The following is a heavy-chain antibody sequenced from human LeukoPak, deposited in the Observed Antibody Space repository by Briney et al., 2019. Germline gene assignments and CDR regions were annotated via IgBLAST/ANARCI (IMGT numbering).Heavy chain of an antibody. J-gene: IGHJ4*02. CDR1: GYTFTGYY. D-gene: IGHD2-2*01. CDR3: ARAQNRYCSSTSCPIDY. CDR2: INPNSGGT. V-gene: IGHV1-2*02. Sequence: ASVKASCKASGYTFTGYYMHWVRQAPGQGLEWMGWINPNSGGTNYAQKFQGRVTMTRDTSISTAYMELSRLRSDDTAVYYCARAQNRYCSSTSCPIDYWGQGTLVTVSS.